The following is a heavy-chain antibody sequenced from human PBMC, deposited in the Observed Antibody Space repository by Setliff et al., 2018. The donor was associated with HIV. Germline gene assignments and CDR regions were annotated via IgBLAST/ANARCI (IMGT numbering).Heavy chain of an antibody. J-gene: IGHJ4*02. V-gene: IGHV4-39*01. CDR2: IYYSGST. Sequence: SETLSLTCTVSGDSTSSSSSYWGWIRQPPGKGLEWIGSIYYSGSTYYNPSLKSRVTISVDTSKNQFSLKLNSVTAADTAVYYCARTHGYTYGYIDSWAQGTLVTVS. CDR1: GDSTSSSSSY. D-gene: IGHD5-18*01. CDR3: ARTHGYTYGYIDS.